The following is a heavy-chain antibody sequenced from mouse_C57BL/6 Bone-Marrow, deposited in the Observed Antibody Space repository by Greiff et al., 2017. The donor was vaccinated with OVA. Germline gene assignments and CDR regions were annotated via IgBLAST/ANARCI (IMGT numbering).Heavy chain of an antibody. CDR2: ISSGGSYT. CDR3: ARHWGFLFDC. CDR1: GFTFSSYG. V-gene: IGHV5-6*01. Sequence: VQLQQSGGDLVKPGGSLKLSCAASGFTFSSYGMSWVRQTPDKRLEWVATISSGGSYTYYPDSVKGRFTISRDNAKNTLYLQMSSLKSEDTAMYYCARHWGFLFDCWGQGTTLTVSS. J-gene: IGHJ2*01.